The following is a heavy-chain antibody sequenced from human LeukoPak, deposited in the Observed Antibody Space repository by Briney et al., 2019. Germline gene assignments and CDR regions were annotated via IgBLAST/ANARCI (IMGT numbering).Heavy chain of an antibody. J-gene: IGHJ4*02. V-gene: IGHV4-31*03. Sequence: SQSLSLTCTVSGGSLSSGVYYWSWLRQHPGKGLEWIGYIEYSGSTYYNPSLKSRVTISVDTSKNQFSLKLSSVTAADTAVYYCASREGVRVGYFDYWGQGTLVTVSS. CDR2: IEYSGST. CDR3: ASREGVRVGYFDY. D-gene: IGHD3-10*01. CDR1: GGSLSSGVYY.